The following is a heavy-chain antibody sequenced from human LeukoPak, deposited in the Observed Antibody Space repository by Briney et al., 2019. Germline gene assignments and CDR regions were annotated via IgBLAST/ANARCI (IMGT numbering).Heavy chain of an antibody. J-gene: IGHJ6*02. CDR1: GFTFSSYG. CDR2: ISYDGSNK. CDR3: AKPRDYYYYYGMDV. V-gene: IGHV3-30*18. Sequence: GRSLKLSCAASGFTFSSYGMHWVRQAPGKGLEWVAVISYDGSNKYYADSVKGRFTISRDNSKNTLYLQMNSLRAEDTAVYYCAKPRDYYYYYGMDVWGQGTTVTVSS.